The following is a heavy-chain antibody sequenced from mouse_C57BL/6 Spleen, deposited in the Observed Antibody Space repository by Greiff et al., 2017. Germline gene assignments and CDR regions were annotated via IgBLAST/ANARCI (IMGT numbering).Heavy chain of an antibody. CDR2: IYPGSGST. CDR3: ARSPISITTAPDYFDY. D-gene: IGHD1-2*01. CDR1: GYTFTSYW. V-gene: IGHV1-55*01. Sequence: QIQLQQPGAELVKPGASVTMSCKASGYTFTSYWITWVKQRPGQGLEWIGDIYPGSGSTNYNEKFKSKATLTVDTSSSTAYMQLSSLTSEDSAVYYCARSPISITTAPDYFDYWGQGTTLTVSS. J-gene: IGHJ2*01.